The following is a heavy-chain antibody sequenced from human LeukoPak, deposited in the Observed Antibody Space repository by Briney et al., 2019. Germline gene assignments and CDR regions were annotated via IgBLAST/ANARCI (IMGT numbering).Heavy chain of an antibody. CDR1: GGSISGYY. CDR3: ARGRRYCSSTSCYFWFDP. J-gene: IGHJ5*02. CDR2: IFYNGNT. Sequence: SETLSLTCTVSGGSISGYYWNWLRQPPGKGPEWIGWIFYNGNTKYNPSLKSRVTISVDTSKNQFSLKLSSVTAADTAVYYCARGRRYCSSTSCYFWFDPWGQGTLVTVSS. V-gene: IGHV4-59*12. D-gene: IGHD2-2*01.